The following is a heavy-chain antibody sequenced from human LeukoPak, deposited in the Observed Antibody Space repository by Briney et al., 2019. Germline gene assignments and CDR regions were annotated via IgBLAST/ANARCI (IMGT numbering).Heavy chain of an antibody. CDR3: TRGAGWLIDY. CDR1: DDSISDYY. V-gene: IGHV4-59*01. CDR2: FHNSGTS. J-gene: IGHJ4*02. D-gene: IGHD3-16*01. Sequence: SETLSLICTVSDDSISDYYRGWIRQPPGKGLEWIGYFHNSGTSTYNPSLKSRVTISADTSKNQFSLKLNSLTTADTAVYYCTRGAGWLIDYWGQGILVTVSS.